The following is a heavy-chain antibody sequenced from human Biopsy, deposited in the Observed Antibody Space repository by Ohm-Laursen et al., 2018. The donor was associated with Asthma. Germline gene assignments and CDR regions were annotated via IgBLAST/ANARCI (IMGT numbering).Heavy chain of an antibody. CDR2: IYYSGST. CDR1: GGSVSSGGYY. Sequence: SQTLSLTCTVSGGSVSSGGYYWTWIRQHPGKGLEWIGFIYYSGSTYYNQSLKSRVSISIETSKNHFSLKLSSVTAADTAVYYCARAQDYYDSRGYYRSFDYWGQGTLVTVSS. V-gene: IGHV4-31*03. J-gene: IGHJ4*02. CDR3: ARAQDYYDSRGYYRSFDY. D-gene: IGHD3-22*01.